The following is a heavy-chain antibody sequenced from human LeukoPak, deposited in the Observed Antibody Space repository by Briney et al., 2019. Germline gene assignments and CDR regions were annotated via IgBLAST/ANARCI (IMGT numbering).Heavy chain of an antibody. V-gene: IGHV3-48*03. J-gene: IGHJ4*02. Sequence: GGSLRLSCAASGFTFSSYEMNWVRQAPGKGLEWVSYISSSGSTIYYADSVEGRFTISRDNAKNSLYLQMNSLRAEDTAVYYCARSEYYYDSSGYYGVDYWGQGTLVTVSS. CDR3: ARSEYYYDSSGYYGVDY. D-gene: IGHD3-22*01. CDR2: ISSSGSTI. CDR1: GFTFSSYE.